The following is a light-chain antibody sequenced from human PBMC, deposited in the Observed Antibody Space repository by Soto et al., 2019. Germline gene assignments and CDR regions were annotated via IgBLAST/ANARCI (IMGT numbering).Light chain of an antibody. Sequence: QSVLTQPPSASGSPGQPVTISCTGTSSDVGGYSYVSWYQQHPGKAPKLIIYAVNKRPSGVPDRFSGSKSGNTASLTVSELQAEDEADYYCSSYAGSSLLYVFGTGTKLTVL. J-gene: IGLJ1*01. CDR1: SSDVGGYSY. CDR3: SSYAGSSLLYV. V-gene: IGLV2-8*01. CDR2: AVN.